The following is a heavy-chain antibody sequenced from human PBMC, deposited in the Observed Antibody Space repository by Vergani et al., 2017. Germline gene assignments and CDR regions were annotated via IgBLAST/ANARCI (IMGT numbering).Heavy chain of an antibody. CDR2: IIPIFHVA. CDR1: GGTFSSYA. CDR3: ARDLRPTVGLGFYHYMDV. Sequence: QVQLVQSGAEVKKPGSSVKVSCKASGGTFSSYAISWVRQAPGQGLEWMGGIIPIFHVANYAQKFQGRVAINADESTNTVYMDLSSLKSEDTAIYYCARDLRPTVGLGFYHYMDVWGEGTSVIVSS. D-gene: IGHD3-16*01. J-gene: IGHJ6*03. V-gene: IGHV1-69*12.